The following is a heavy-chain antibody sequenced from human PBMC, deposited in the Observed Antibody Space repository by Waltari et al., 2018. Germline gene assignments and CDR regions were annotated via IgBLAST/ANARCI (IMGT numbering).Heavy chain of an antibody. CDR2: INHSGST. CDR3: ARGPGGEMATTTAYFDY. Sequence: QVQLQQWGAGLLKPSETLSLTCAVYGGSFSGYYWSWIRQPPGKGLEWIGEINHSGSTNYHPSLKSRVTISVDPSKNQFSLKLSSVTAADTAVYYCARGPGGEMATTTAYFDYWGQGTLVTVSS. D-gene: IGHD3-16*01. J-gene: IGHJ4*02. V-gene: IGHV4-34*01. CDR1: GGSFSGYY.